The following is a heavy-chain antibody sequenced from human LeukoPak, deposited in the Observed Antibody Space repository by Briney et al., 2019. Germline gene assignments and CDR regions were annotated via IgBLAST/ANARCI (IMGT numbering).Heavy chain of an antibody. V-gene: IGHV1-46*01. CDR3: ARDPGLGYYDSSGDA. Sequence: ASVKVSCKASGYSFFSYYIHWARQAPGQGLEWMGIINPSGGSTTYAQKFQGRVTLTRDMSTSTVYMELSSLRSEDTAVYYCARDPGLGYYDSSGDAWGQGTLVTVSS. CDR2: INPSGGST. CDR1: GYSFFSYY. D-gene: IGHD3-22*01. J-gene: IGHJ5*02.